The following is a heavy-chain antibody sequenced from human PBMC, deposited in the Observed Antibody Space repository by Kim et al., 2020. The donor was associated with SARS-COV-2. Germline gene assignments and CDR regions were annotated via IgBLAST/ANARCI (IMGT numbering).Heavy chain of an antibody. D-gene: IGHD5-12*01. Sequence: YNPSLKSRVTISVDTSKNQFSLKLSSVTAADTAVYYCARHGDGYNLPFDYWGQGTLVTVSS. CDR3: ARHGDGYNLPFDY. J-gene: IGHJ4*02. V-gene: IGHV4-39*01.